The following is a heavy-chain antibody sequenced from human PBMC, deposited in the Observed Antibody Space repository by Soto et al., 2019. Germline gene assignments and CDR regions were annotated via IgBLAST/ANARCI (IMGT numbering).Heavy chain of an antibody. CDR1: GFTFDDYA. D-gene: IGHD6-19*01. J-gene: IGHJ4*02. Sequence: EVQLVESGGGLVQPGKSLRLSCAASGFTFDDYAMHWVRQVPGKGLEWVSCLSWNSATIDYADSVKGRFTISRDNAKNSLHLQMNSLKPEDTAFYYCAKAESSGWYYSLDYWGQGTLVTVSS. CDR3: AKAESSGWYYSLDY. CDR2: LSWNSATI. V-gene: IGHV3-9*01.